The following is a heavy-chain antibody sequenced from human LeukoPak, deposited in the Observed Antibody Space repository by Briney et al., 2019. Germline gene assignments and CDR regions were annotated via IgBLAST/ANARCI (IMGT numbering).Heavy chain of an antibody. CDR1: GGSFSGYY. J-gene: IGHJ6*03. CDR3: ASGEITIFGRYYMDV. V-gene: IGHV4-34*01. CDR2: INHSGST. Sequence: KASETLSLTCAVYGGSFSGYYWSWIRQPPGKGLEWIGEINHSGSTNYNPSLKSRVTISVDTSKNQFSLKLSSVTAADTAVYYCASGEITIFGRYYMDVWGKGTTVTVSS. D-gene: IGHD3-3*01.